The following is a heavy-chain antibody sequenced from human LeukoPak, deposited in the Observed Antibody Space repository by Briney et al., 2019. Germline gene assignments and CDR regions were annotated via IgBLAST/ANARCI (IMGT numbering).Heavy chain of an antibody. D-gene: IGHD6-13*01. CDR3: AREAGGRELE. V-gene: IGHV3-30*03. CDR1: GFTFSSYG. J-gene: IGHJ4*02. Sequence: GGSLRLSCAASGFTFSSYGMHWVRQAPGKGLEWVAVISYDGSNKYYADSVKGRFTISRDNDKNTLYLQMKSLRAEDTAVYYCAREAGGRELEWGQGTLVTVS. CDR2: ISYDGSNK.